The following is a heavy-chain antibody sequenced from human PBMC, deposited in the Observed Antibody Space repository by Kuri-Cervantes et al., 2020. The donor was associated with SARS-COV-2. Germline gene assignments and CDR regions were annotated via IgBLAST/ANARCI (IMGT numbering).Heavy chain of an antibody. D-gene: IGHD3/OR15-3a*01. J-gene: IGHJ6*02. CDR1: GGTFSSYA. CDR2: IIPIFGTA. V-gene: IGHV1-69*13. CDR3: ARVDSYRENYYYYGMDV. Sequence: SVKVSCKASGGTFSSYAISWVRQAPGQGLEWMGGIIPIFGTANYAQKFQGRVTITADESTSTAYMELSSLRSEDTAVYYCARVDSYRENYYYYGMDVWGQGTTVTVSS.